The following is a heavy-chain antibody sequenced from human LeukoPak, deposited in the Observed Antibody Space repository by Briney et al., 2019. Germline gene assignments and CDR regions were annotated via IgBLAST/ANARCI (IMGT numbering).Heavy chain of an antibody. D-gene: IGHD5-18*01. J-gene: IGHJ5*02. V-gene: IGHV3-74*01. CDR3: ARDLALYSPYPRFDP. CDR2: INSDGSST. Sequence: PGGSLRLSCAASGFTFSSYWMHWVRQAPGKGLVGVSRINSDGSSTNYADSVKGRFTISRDNAKNTLYLQMNSLRAEDTAVYYCARDLALYSPYPRFDPWGQGTLVTVSS. CDR1: GFTFSSYW.